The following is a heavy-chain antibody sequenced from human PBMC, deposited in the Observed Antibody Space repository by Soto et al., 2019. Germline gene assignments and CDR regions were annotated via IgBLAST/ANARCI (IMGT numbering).Heavy chain of an antibody. CDR1: SGSFSGYY. CDR3: ARAPKVSGSSQTRPDF. D-gene: IGHD6-6*01. V-gene: IGHV4-34*01. J-gene: IGHJ4*02. Sequence: SETLSLTCSIYSGSFSGYYWSWIRQPPGRGLEWIGEISQSGNTNYSPSLESRVSISIDTSKKQFSLNLASVSAADTAVYYCARAPKVSGSSQTRPDFWGQGTLVTVSS. CDR2: ISQSGNT.